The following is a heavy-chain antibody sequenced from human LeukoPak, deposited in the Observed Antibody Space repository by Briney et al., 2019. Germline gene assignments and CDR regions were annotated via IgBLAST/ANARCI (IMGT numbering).Heavy chain of an antibody. CDR1: GGSISSSSYY. CDR2: IYYSGST. V-gene: IGHV4-39*01. J-gene: IGHJ4*02. D-gene: IGHD4-23*01. CDR3: ANRNIDYGGNGFDY. Sequence: PSETLSLTCTVSGGSISSSSYYWGWIRHPPGKGLEWIGSIYYSGSTYYNPSLKSPVTISVDTSKNQSSLKLSSVTAADTAVYYCANRNIDYGGNGFDYWGQGTLVTVSS.